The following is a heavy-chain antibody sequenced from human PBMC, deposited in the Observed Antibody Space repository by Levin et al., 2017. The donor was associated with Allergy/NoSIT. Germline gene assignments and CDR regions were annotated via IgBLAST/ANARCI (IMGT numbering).Heavy chain of an antibody. D-gene: IGHD2-2*01. CDR2: ISGSGGST. Sequence: GGSLRLSCAASGFTFSSYAMSWVRQAPGKGLEWVSAISGSGGSTYYADSVKGRFTISRDNSKNTLYLQMSSLRAEDTAVYYCATHGYCSSTSCFFDYWGQGTLVTVSS. CDR3: ATHGYCSSTSCFFDY. J-gene: IGHJ4*02. V-gene: IGHV3-23*01. CDR1: GFTFSSYA.